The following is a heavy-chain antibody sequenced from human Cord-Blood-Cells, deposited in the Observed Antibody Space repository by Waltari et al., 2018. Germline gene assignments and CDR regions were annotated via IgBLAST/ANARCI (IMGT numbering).Heavy chain of an antibody. J-gene: IGHJ3*02. CDR1: GGSISSYY. V-gene: IGHV4-59*08. D-gene: IGHD3-10*01. Sequence: QVQLQVSGPGLVKPSETLSLTCTVPGGSISSYYWRWIRPPPGKGLEWIGYIYYSGSTNNNPSLKCRVHISGDTAKNQCSLKLSVVTAADTAVYYCARQGSGSYDAFDIWGQGTMVTVAS. CDR2: IYYSGST. CDR3: ARQGSGSYDAFDI.